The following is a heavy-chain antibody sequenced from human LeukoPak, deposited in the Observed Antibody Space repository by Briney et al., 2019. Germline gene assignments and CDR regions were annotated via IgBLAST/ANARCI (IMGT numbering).Heavy chain of an antibody. CDR3: AKGGTPFFGIAAAGDDYFDY. CDR2: ISSSSSYI. V-gene: IGHV3-21*04. D-gene: IGHD6-13*01. J-gene: IGHJ4*02. CDR1: RFTFSSYS. Sequence: GSLRLSCAASRFTFSSYSMNWVRQAPGKGLEWVSSISSSSSYIYYADSVKGRFTISRDNAKNSLYLQMNSLRAEDTAVYYCAKGGTPFFGIAAAGDDYFDYWGQGTLVTVSS.